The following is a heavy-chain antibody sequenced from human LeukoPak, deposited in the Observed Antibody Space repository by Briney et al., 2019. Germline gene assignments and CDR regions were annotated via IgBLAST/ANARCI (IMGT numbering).Heavy chain of an antibody. J-gene: IGHJ4*02. CDR3: ARRPGIAAAGSYYFDY. CDR1: GYTFTSYY. Sequence: ASVKVSCKASGYTFTSYYMHWVRQAPGQGLEWMGIINPSGGSTSYAQKFQGRVTMTRDTSTSTVYMELSSLRSEDTAVYYCARRPGIAAAGSYYFDYWGQGTLVTVSS. CDR2: INPSGGST. D-gene: IGHD6-13*01. V-gene: IGHV1-46*01.